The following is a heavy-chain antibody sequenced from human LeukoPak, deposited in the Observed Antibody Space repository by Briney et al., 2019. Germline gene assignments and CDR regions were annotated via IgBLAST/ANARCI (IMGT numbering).Heavy chain of an antibody. Sequence: GGSLRLSCAASGFTFSDYYMSWIRQAPGKGLEWVSYISSSGSAIYYADSVKGRFTISRDNAENSLYLQMNSLRAEDTAVYYCARVGCSSTSCYRYYYYYMDVWGKGTTVTVSS. V-gene: IGHV3-11*04. CDR2: ISSSGSAI. CDR3: ARVGCSSTSCYRYYYYYMDV. D-gene: IGHD2-2*01. CDR1: GFTFSDYY. J-gene: IGHJ6*03.